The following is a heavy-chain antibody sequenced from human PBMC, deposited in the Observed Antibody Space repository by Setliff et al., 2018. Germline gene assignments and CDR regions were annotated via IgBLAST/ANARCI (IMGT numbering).Heavy chain of an antibody. J-gene: IGHJ3*02. CDR3: ARDLNRWFGEFAFDS. V-gene: IGHV1-2*02. Sequence: ASVKVSCKASGYSFSDSAVNWVRQAPGQGLQWVGWISVYSGNAYYAQKFQGRVTLTRDTSISTGYMEPNSLRSDDTAVYYCARDLNRWFGEFAFDSWGQGTMVTVSS. CDR1: GYSFSDSA. CDR2: ISVYSGNA. D-gene: IGHD3-10*01.